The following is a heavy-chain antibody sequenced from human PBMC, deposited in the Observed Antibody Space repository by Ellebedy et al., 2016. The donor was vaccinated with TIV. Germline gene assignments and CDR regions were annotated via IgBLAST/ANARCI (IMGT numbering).Heavy chain of an antibody. CDR3: ANSPPLAFGVNSLDV. D-gene: IGHD4-23*01. CDR2: LYRGGST. CDR1: GFAVSSND. J-gene: IGHJ6*02. Sequence: GESLKISCAAPGFAVSSNDMSWVRQAPGKGLEWVSILYRGGSTYYADSVKGRFSISRDNSKNTLNLQMNSLRAEDTAVYYCANSPPLAFGVNSLDVWGQGTTVTVSS. V-gene: IGHV3-53*01.